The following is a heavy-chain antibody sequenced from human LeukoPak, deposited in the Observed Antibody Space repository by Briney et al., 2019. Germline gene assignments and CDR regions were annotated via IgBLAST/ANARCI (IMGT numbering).Heavy chain of an antibody. CDR1: GGSFSGYY. V-gene: IGHV4-34*01. CDR2: INHSGST. Sequence: SETLSLTCAVYGGSFSGYYWSWMRQPPGKGLEWIGEINHSGSTNYNPSLKSRVTISVDTSKNQFSLKLSSVTAADTAVYYCARGHCTNGVCSENYYYYYMDVWGKGTTVTVSS. D-gene: IGHD2-8*01. CDR3: ARGHCTNGVCSENYYYYYMDV. J-gene: IGHJ6*03.